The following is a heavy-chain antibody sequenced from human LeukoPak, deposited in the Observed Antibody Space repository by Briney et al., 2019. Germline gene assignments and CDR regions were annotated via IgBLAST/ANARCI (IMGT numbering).Heavy chain of an antibody. J-gene: IGHJ3*02. Sequence: GESLKISCKGSGYSFTSYWIGWVRQMPGKGLEWMGIIYPGDSDTRYSPSLQGQVTISADKSISTAYLQWSSLKASDTAMYYCARRLGYSYGNDAFDIWGQGTMVTVFS. CDR3: ARRLGYSYGNDAFDI. V-gene: IGHV5-51*01. CDR2: IYPGDSDT. D-gene: IGHD5-18*01. CDR1: GYSFTSYW.